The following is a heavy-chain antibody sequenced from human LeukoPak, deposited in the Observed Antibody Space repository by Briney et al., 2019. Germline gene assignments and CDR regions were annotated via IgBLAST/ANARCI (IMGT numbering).Heavy chain of an antibody. CDR2: IYPSGTT. J-gene: IGHJ4*02. CDR3: ADDFGD. CDR1: GGSVSTYY. V-gene: IGHV4-4*07. D-gene: IGHD4-17*01. Sequence: SETLSLTCTVSGGSVSTYYWTWIRQPAGKGLEWIGRIYPSGTTHYNPSLKSRVTMSVDTSKNQFSLKLTSVTAADTAVYYCADDFGDWGQGTLVTVSS.